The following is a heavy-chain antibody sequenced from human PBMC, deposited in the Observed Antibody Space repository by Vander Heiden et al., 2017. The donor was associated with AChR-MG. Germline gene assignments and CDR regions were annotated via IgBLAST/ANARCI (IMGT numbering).Heavy chain of an antibody. Sequence: QVQLVESGGGVVQPGRSLSLSCAAPGFTFSSYGMHWVRQAPGKGLEWVAVISYDGSNKYYADSVKGRFTISRDNSKNTLYLQMNSLRAEDTAVYYCAKDKDGYNAFDIWGQGTMVTVSS. D-gene: IGHD5-12*01. V-gene: IGHV3-30*18. CDR1: GFTFSSYG. CDR2: ISYDGSNK. J-gene: IGHJ3*02. CDR3: AKDKDGYNAFDI.